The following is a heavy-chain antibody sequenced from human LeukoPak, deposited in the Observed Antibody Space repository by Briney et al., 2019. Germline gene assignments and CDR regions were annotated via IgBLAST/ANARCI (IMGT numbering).Heavy chain of an antibody. V-gene: IGHV4-30-2*01. CDR3: ARVNIQPGGWFDP. CDR1: GGSISSGGYS. Sequence: SQTLSLTCAVSGGSISSGGYSWSWIRQPPGKGLEWIGYIYHSGGTYYNPSLKSRVTISVDRSKNQFSLKLSSVTAADTAVYYCARVNIQPGGWFDPWGQGTLVTVSS. D-gene: IGHD3-16*01. CDR2: IYHSGGT. J-gene: IGHJ5*02.